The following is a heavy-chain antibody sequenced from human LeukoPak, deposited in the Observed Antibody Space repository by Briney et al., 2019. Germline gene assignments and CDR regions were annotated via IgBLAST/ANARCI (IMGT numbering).Heavy chain of an antibody. J-gene: IGHJ4*02. CDR1: GFRFTNYW. CDR3: ARLVRFGEFDY. CDR2: IYHGASDT. D-gene: IGHD3-10*01. Sequence: PGEALKISCNGSGFRFTNYWIGWVRQVPGKGLEGMGIIYHGASDTGYTPSFKGQVSISADKSIGTAYRQWSSLKASDNAMYYCARLVRFGEFDYWGQGTLVTVSS. V-gene: IGHV5-51*01.